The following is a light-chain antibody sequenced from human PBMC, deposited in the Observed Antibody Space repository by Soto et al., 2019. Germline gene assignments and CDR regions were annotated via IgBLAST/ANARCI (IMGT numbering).Light chain of an antibody. CDR1: SSDVGGYSY. V-gene: IGLV2-14*01. Sequence: QSALTQPASVSGSPGQSITISCTGTSSDVGGYSYVSWYQQHPGKNPKLMIYEVSNRPSGVSHRFSGSKSGNTASLTISGLQTEDEADYYCSSFSSITREVFGGGTKLTVL. J-gene: IGLJ2*01. CDR2: EVS. CDR3: SSFSSITREV.